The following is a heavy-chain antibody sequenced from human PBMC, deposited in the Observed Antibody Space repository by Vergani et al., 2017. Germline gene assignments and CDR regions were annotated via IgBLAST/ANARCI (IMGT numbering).Heavy chain of an antibody. D-gene: IGHD6-19*01. Sequence: QVQLQESGPGLVKSSETLSLTCSVSFDSIRNLYCNWIRQPPGKGLEWRGSIHYSENTNYNPSLKTRVTISVDTSKNQFSLTLTSVTAADTAVDYCASDTHSGQRADRWGQGILVTVTS. J-gene: IGHJ5*02. CDR3: ASDTHSGQRADR. CDR1: FDSIRNLY. CDR2: IHYSENT. V-gene: IGHV4-59*11.